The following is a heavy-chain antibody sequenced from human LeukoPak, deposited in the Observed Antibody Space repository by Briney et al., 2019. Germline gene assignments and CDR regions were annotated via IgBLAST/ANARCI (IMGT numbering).Heavy chain of an antibody. CDR1: GYTFTSYG. D-gene: IGHD6-19*01. Sequence: ASVKVSCKASGYTFTSYGISWVRQAPGQGLEWMGWISAYNGNTNYAQKLQGRVTMTTDTSTSTAYMELRSLRSDDTAVYYCARYRREQWLDEVGYFDYWGQGTLVTVSS. J-gene: IGHJ4*02. CDR2: ISAYNGNT. V-gene: IGHV1-18*01. CDR3: ARYRREQWLDEVGYFDY.